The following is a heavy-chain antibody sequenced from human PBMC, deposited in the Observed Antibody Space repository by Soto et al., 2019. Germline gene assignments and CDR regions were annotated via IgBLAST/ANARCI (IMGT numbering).Heavy chain of an antibody. J-gene: IGHJ4*02. V-gene: IGHV4-61*01. Sequence: PSETLSLTCTVSGGSVSSDSYYWSWIRQPPGQGLEWIGYIYYSGSTSYNPSLKSRVTISVDTSKNQFSLKLSSVTAADTAVYYCARGRLTGTIDNFAYWGQGTLVTVSS. CDR3: ARGRLTGTIDNFAY. CDR1: GGSVSSDSYY. D-gene: IGHD1-7*01. CDR2: IYYSGST.